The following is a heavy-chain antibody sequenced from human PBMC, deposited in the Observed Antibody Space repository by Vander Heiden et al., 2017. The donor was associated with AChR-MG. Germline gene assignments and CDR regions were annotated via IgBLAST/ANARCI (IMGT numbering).Heavy chain of an antibody. CDR2: ISYDGSNK. V-gene: IGHV3-30*18. Sequence: QVQLVESGGGVVQPGRSLRLSCAASGFTFSSYGMHWVRQAPGKGLEWVAVISYDGSNKYYADSVKGRFTISRDNSKNTLYLQMNSLRAEDTAVYYCAKERVDLLVHDYWGQGTLVTVSS. CDR1: GFTFSSYG. D-gene: IGHD6-6*01. J-gene: IGHJ4*02. CDR3: AKERVDLLVHDY.